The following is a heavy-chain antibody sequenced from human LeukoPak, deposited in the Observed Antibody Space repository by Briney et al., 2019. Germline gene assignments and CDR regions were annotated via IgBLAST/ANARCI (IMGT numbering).Heavy chain of an antibody. D-gene: IGHD6-25*01. Sequence: GGSLRLSCAASGFTFSTYRMNWVRQAPGRELEWVGNINPDGSQTYYVDSVKGRFTISRDNAKDSVYLQMNTLRVEDTAVYYCLGSADRGWGQGTLVTVSS. CDR3: LGSADRG. CDR2: INPDGSQT. V-gene: IGHV3-7*01. J-gene: IGHJ4*02. CDR1: GFTFSTYR.